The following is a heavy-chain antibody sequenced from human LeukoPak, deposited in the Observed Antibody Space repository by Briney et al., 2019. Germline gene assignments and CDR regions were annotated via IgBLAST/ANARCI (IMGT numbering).Heavy chain of an antibody. D-gene: IGHD7-27*01. CDR1: GSTLTEFS. CDR3: GKIAPGDLFVF. CDR2: FVPVDDET. V-gene: IGHV1-24*01. J-gene: IGHJ4*02. Sequence: GASVKVSCTASGSTLTEFSIHWVRQAPGKGLEWMGGFVPVDDETIYAQSFQGRVTMTEDTSTDTAYMELSSLRSEEPAMYYYGKIAPGDLFVFWGQGTLVTVSS.